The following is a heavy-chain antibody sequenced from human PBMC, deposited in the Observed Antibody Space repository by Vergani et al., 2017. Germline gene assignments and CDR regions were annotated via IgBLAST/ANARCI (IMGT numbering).Heavy chain of an antibody. D-gene: IGHD1-26*01. Sequence: QVQLQESGPGLVKPSETLSLTCAVSGVYISSGYYWGWIRQPPGKRLEWIGTIHRGGSTYYNPSLKSRVIISVDTSKNQFSLKLSSVTAADTAVYYCARGRGGSYRPGAFDIWGQGTMVTVSS. CDR3: ARGRGGSYRPGAFDI. J-gene: IGHJ3*02. CDR1: GVYISSGYY. V-gene: IGHV4-38-2*01. CDR2: IHRGGST.